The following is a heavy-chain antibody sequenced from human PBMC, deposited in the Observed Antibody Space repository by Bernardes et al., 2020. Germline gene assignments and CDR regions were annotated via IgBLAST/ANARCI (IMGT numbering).Heavy chain of an antibody. CDR2: IGGSGDNR. CDR1: GFTFSDYA. D-gene: IGHD1-26*01. CDR3: AKDRGGTYYPQGDFDY. J-gene: IGHJ4*01. V-gene: IGHV3-23*01. Sequence: VGSLRLSCAASGFTFSDYAMSWVRQAPGKGLEWVSAIGGSGDNRYYADSVKGRFTISRDNSKNTVFLQMNSLRAEDTAVYYCAKDRGGTYYPQGDFDYWGHGTLVTVSS.